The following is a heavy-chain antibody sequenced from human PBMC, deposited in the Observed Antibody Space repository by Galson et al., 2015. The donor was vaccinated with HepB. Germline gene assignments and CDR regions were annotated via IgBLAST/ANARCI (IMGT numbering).Heavy chain of an antibody. D-gene: IGHD3-9*01. Sequence: SVKVSCKASGYTFTSYAMHWVRQAPGQRLEWMGWISAGNGNTKYSQKFQGRVTITRDTSASTAYMELSSLRSEDTAVYYCARGNYDILTATTDLVYWGQGTLVTVSS. J-gene: IGHJ4*02. V-gene: IGHV1-3*01. CDR2: ISAGNGNT. CDR1: GYTFTSYA. CDR3: ARGNYDILTATTDLVY.